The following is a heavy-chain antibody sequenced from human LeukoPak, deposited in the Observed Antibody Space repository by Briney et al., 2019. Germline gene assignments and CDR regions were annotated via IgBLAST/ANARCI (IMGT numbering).Heavy chain of an antibody. J-gene: IGHJ6*02. CDR3: ARALRPGGFWCYGRPSDYGMDV. Sequence: SETLSLTCTVSGGSISSYYWSWIRQPPGKGLEWIGYIYYSGSTNYNPSLKSRVTISVDTSKNQFSLKLSSVTAADTAVYYCARALRPGGFWCYGRPSDYGMDVWGQGTTVTVS. V-gene: IGHV4-59*01. CDR1: GGSISSYY. D-gene: IGHD4/OR15-4a*01. CDR2: IYYSGST.